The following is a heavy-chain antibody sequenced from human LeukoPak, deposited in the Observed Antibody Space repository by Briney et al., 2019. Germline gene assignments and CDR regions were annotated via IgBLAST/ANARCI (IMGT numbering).Heavy chain of an antibody. CDR2: IKPDGSEK. V-gene: IGHV3-7*03. CDR3: AKAAGTSNWYRFDP. CDR1: GFTFSSSW. D-gene: IGHD6-13*01. Sequence: GGSLRLSCAASGFTFSSSWMSWVRQAPGKGLEWVANIKPDGSEKFHVDSVKSRFTISRDNSKSSLSLQMNSLRAEDTAVYYCAKAAGTSNWYRFDPWGQGTLVTVSS. J-gene: IGHJ5*02.